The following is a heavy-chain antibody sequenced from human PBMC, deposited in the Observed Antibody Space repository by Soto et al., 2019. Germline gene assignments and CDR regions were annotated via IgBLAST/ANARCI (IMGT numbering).Heavy chain of an antibody. CDR1: GGSISSYY. J-gene: IGHJ4*02. CDR2: IYYSGST. CDR3: ARTLYGDNVDY. Sequence: PSETLSLTCTVSGGSISSYYWSWIRQPPGKGLEWIGYIYYSGSTNYNPSLKSRVTTSVDTSKNQFSLKLSSVTAADTAVYYCARTLYGDNVDYWGQGTLVTVSS. V-gene: IGHV4-59*01. D-gene: IGHD4-17*01.